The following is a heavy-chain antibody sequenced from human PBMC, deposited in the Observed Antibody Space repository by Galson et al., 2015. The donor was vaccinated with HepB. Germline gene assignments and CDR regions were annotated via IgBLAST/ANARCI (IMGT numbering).Heavy chain of an antibody. CDR1: GFTFSSFG. D-gene: IGHD3-10*01. CDR2: IWHDGSNQ. CDR3: ARASTLYGSGSYFDY. Sequence: SLRLSCAASGFTFSSFGMHWVRQAPGKGLDWVALIWHDGSNQYYPGSVKGRFTISRDNSKNTLHLQMNSLRAEDTAVYYCARASTLYGSGSYFDYWGQGTLVTVSS. V-gene: IGHV3-33*01. J-gene: IGHJ4*02.